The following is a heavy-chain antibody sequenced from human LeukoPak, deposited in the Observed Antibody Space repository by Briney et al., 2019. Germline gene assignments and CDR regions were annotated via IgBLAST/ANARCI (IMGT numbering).Heavy chain of an antibody. CDR3: AKGKGDYYDSSGSFDY. D-gene: IGHD3-22*01. J-gene: IGHJ4*02. CDR2: ISYDGSNK. V-gene: IGHV3-30*18. Sequence: GRSLRLSCAASGFTFSSYGMPWVRQAPGKGLEWVAVISYDGSNKYYADSVKGRFTISRDNSKNTLYLQMNSLRAEDTAVYYCAKGKGDYYDSSGSFDYWGQGTLVTVSS. CDR1: GFTFSSYG.